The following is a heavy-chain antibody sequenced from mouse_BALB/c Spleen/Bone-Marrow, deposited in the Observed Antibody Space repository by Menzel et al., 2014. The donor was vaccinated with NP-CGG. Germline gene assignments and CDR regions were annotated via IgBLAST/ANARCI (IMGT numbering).Heavy chain of an antibody. J-gene: IGHJ2*01. V-gene: IGHV1-62-2*01. CDR1: GYTFTEYI. CDR2: FYPGSGSI. D-gene: IGHD2-3*01. CDR3: ARHEGGEMGFDY. Sequence: VKVVESGAGLVKPGASVKLSCKASGYTFTEYIIHWVKQRSGQGLEWIGWFYPGSGSIKYNEKFKDKATLTVDKSSSTVYMELSRLTSEDSAVYFCARHEGGEMGFDYWGQGTTLTVSS.